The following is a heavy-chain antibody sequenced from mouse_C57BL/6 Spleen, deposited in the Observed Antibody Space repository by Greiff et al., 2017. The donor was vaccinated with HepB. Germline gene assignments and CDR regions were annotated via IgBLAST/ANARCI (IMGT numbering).Heavy chain of an antibody. V-gene: IGHV1-42*01. D-gene: IGHD2-1*01. CDR3: ARGGYGNYVDY. CDR1: GYSFTGYY. J-gene: IGHJ2*01. CDR2: INPSTGGT. Sequence: EVQLQQSGPELVKPGASVKISCKASGYSFTGYYMNWVKQSPEKSLEWIGEINPSTGGTTYKQKFKAKATLTVDKSSSTAYMQLKSLTSEDSAVYYCARGGYGNYVDYWGQGTTLTVSS.